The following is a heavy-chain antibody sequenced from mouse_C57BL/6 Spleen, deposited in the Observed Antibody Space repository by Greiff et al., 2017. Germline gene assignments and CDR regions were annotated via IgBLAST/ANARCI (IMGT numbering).Heavy chain of an antibody. J-gene: IGHJ2*01. Sequence: QVQLQQPGAELVKPGASVKVSCKASGYTFTSYWMHWVKQRPGHGLEWIGRIHPSDSETTYHPKFKGKGPLTVDNSSSTAYMQLSSLTSEDSAVYYCAIGIYYGSYDCVDYWGQGTTRTGSS. CDR2: IHPSDSET. D-gene: IGHD2-1*01. CDR1: GYTFTSYW. CDR3: AIGIYYGSYDCVDY. V-gene: IGHV1-74*01.